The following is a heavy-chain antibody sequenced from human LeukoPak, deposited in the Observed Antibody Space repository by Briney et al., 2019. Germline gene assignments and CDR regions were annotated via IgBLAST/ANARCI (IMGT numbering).Heavy chain of an antibody. J-gene: IGHJ5*02. CDR1: GYSFTSYW. CDR3: ARLPGIAAAPTPLNWFDP. CDR2: IYPGDSDT. D-gene: IGHD6-13*01. V-gene: IGHV5-51*01. Sequence: GESLQISCKGSGYSFTSYWIGWVRQMPGKGLEWMGIIYPGDSDTRYSPSFQGQVTISADKSISTAYLQWSSLKASDTAMYYCARLPGIAAAPTPLNWFDPWGQGTLVTVSS.